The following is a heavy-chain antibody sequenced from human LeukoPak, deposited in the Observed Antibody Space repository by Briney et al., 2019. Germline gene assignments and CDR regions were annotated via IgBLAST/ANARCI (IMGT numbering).Heavy chain of an antibody. CDR2: ISERGGSI. D-gene: IGHD3-10*01. CDR3: AKRGVVIRGLLVIGYHQEAYHYDF. Sequence: GGSLRLSCVVSGIRLSNYAMIWVRQAPGEGLEGVSYISERGGSITYADSVKGRFTISRDTSLNTLYLQMNNLRAEDTAVYFCAKRGVVIRGLLVIGYHQEAYHYDFWGQGVLVTVSS. J-gene: IGHJ4*02. CDR1: GIRLSNYA. V-gene: IGHV3-23*01.